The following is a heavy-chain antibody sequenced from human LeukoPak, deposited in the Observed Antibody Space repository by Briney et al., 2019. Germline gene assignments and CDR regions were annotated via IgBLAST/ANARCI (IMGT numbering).Heavy chain of an antibody. CDR1: GGSISSYY. Sequence: PSETLSLTCTVSGGSISSYYWSWIRQPPGKGLEWIGYIYYSGSTYYNPSLKSRVTISVDTSKNQFSLKLSSVTAADTAVYYCARHGPYSSGWYDYWGQGTLVTVSS. D-gene: IGHD6-19*01. CDR2: IYYSGST. V-gene: IGHV4-59*08. J-gene: IGHJ4*02. CDR3: ARHGPYSSGWYDY.